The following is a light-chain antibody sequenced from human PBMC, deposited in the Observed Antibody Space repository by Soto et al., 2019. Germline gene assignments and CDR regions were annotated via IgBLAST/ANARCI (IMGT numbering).Light chain of an antibody. CDR3: QQYGSSTWS. CDR1: QSVSSTS. J-gene: IGKJ1*01. V-gene: IGKV3-20*01. Sequence: EIVLTQSPGTLSLSPGERATLSCRASQSVSSTSFAWYQHKPGQAPRLLIHGGSTRATGTPDRFSGSVSGTDLNLTSIRLEPEDFAVYYCQQYGSSTWSFGQGNQV. CDR2: GGS.